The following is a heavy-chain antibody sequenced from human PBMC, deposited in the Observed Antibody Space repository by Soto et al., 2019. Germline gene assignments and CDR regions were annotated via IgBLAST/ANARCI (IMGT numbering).Heavy chain of an antibody. J-gene: IGHJ4*02. CDR1: GCSITNDDYY. D-gene: IGHD6-19*01. Sequence: PSETLSLTCTVSGCSITNDDYYWNWIRQLPGKGLEWIGYIHNSGTTDYNPSLKSRVTISVDTSKSQFSLKLSSVTAADTAVYFCARQKQWLSPFDDWGQGTLVT. CDR2: IHNSGTT. V-gene: IGHV4-31*03. CDR3: ARQKQWLSPFDD.